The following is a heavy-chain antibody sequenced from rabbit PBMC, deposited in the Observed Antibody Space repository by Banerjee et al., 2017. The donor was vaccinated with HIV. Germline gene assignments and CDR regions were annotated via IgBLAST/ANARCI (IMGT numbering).Heavy chain of an antibody. CDR2: IYGGSSDTT. Sequence: QEQLVESGGGLVTLGGSLTLTCKASGLDFSNSYWICWVRQAPGKGLEWIGCIYGGSSDTTDYASWAKGRFTISSDNAQNTVDLQLNSLTAADTATYFCARDWAYGSTSGYFGLWGPGTLVTVS. CDR1: GLDFSNSYW. D-gene: IGHD1-1*01. CDR3: ARDWAYGSTSGYFGL. V-gene: IGHV1S45*01. J-gene: IGHJ4*01.